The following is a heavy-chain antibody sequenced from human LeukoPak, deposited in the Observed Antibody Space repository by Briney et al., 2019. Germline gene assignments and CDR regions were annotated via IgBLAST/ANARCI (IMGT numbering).Heavy chain of an antibody. CDR3: AKDLPILTGFDY. D-gene: IGHD3-9*01. Sequence: PGGSLRLSCAASGFTFSSYGMHWVRQAPGKGLEWVAVISYDGSNKYYADSVKGRFTISRDNSKNTLYLQMNSLRAEDTAVYYCAKDLPILTGFDYWGQGTLVTVSS. V-gene: IGHV3-30*18. CDR2: ISYDGSNK. J-gene: IGHJ4*02. CDR1: GFTFSSYG.